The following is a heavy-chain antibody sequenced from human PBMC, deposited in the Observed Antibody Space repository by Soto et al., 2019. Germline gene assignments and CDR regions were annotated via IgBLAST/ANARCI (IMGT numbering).Heavy chain of an antibody. CDR3: AREGHNWSYKGDY. D-gene: IGHD1-7*01. J-gene: IGHJ4*02. CDR2: IKQDGSEK. CDR1: GFTFSSYW. V-gene: IGHV3-7*01. Sequence: LRLSCAASGFTFSSYWMSWVRQAPGKGLEWVANIKQDGSEKYYVDSVKGRFTISRDNAKNSLYLQMNSLRAEDTAVYYCAREGHNWSYKGDYWGQGTLVTVSS.